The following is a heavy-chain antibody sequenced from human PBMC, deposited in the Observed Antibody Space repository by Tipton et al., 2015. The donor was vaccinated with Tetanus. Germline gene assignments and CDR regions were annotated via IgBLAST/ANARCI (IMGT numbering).Heavy chain of an antibody. D-gene: IGHD1-26*01. CDR2: VSLSGDAS. V-gene: IGHV3-23*01. J-gene: IGHJ4*02. CDR1: GFTFDNYA. CDR3: ASRGAYVGSYGSPLDY. Sequence: GSLRLSCAVSGFTFDNYAMHWVRQAPGKGLEWVSAVSLSGDASFYADSVRGRFSISRDNSQNTLYLQMNSLRAEDTAVYYCASRGAYVGSYGSPLDYWGQGALVTVSS.